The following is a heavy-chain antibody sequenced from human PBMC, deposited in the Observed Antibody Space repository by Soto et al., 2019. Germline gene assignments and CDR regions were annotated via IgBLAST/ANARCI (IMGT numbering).Heavy chain of an antibody. V-gene: IGHV3-7*05. CDR3: ARIRRITMIVVFITTGHDAFDI. CDR1: GFTFSSYW. Sequence: EVQLVESGGGLVQPGGSLSLSCAASGFTFSSYWMSWVRQAPGKGLEWVANIKQDGSEKYYVDSVTGRFTISRDHAKNSRYLQMNSLRAEGTAGYYCARIRRITMIVVFITTGHDAFDIWGQGTMVTVSS. D-gene: IGHD3-22*01. CDR2: IKQDGSEK. J-gene: IGHJ3*02.